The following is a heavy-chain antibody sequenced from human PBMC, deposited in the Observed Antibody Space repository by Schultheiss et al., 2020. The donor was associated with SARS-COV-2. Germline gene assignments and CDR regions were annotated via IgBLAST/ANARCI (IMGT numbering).Heavy chain of an antibody. CDR2: INHSGST. CDR3: AVTPPRGSSYRARFAAMSFYY. D-gene: IGHD2-2*01. V-gene: IGHV4-31*03. CDR1: GGSISSGGYY. J-gene: IGHJ4*02. Sequence: SETLSLTCTVSGGSISSGGYYWSWIRQHPGKGLEWIGEINHSGSTNYNPSLKSRVTISVDTSKNQFSLKLSSVTAADTAVYYCAVTPPRGSSYRARFAAMSFYYWGQGTLVTVSS.